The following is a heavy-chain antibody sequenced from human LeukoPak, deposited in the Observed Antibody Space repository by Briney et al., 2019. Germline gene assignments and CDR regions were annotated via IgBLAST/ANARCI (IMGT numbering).Heavy chain of an antibody. D-gene: IGHD3-10*01. V-gene: IGHV4-30-2*01. CDR3: ARSYGSGSYTWFDP. J-gene: IGHJ5*02. CDR2: IHHSGST. CDR1: GGSISSGGYS. Sequence: SETLSLTCAVSGGSISSGGYSWSWIRQPPGKGLEWIGYIHHSGSTYYNPSLKSRVTISVDRSKNQFSLKLSSVTAADTAVYYCARSYGSGSYTWFDPWGQGTLVTVPS.